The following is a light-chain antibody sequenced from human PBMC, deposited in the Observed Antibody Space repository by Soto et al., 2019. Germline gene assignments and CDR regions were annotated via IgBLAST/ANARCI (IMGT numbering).Light chain of an antibody. J-gene: IGKJ5*01. CDR3: QQRTNWPSST. CDR2: DAS. CDR1: RSVSSY. V-gene: IGKV3-11*01. Sequence: EIVLTQSPATLSLSPGETATLSCRANRSVSSYLAWYQQKPGQTPRLLIHDASNRAPGIPVRFSGSGSGTDFTLTISSLVPEDFAIYYCQQRTNWPSSTFGQGTRLEIK.